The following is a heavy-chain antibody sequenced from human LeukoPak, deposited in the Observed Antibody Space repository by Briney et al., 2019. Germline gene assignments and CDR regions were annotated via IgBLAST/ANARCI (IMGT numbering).Heavy chain of an antibody. CDR3: ARESFERALDI. Sequence: GGSLRLSCAASGLTFSIYSINWVRQAPGKGLEWVSSISGSSNTYYADSAKGRFTISRDNAKNSLYLQMNSLRAEDTAVYYCARESFERALDIWGQGTMVTVSS. CDR2: ISGSSNT. CDR1: GLTFSIYS. J-gene: IGHJ3*02. V-gene: IGHV3-21*01.